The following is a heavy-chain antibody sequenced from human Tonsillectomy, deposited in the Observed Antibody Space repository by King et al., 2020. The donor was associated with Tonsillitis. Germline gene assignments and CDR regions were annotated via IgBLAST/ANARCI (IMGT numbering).Heavy chain of an antibody. CDR3: AKVYLSYGPYGMDV. J-gene: IGHJ6*02. Sequence: VQLVESGGGLVQPGRSLRLSCAASGFTFDDYAMHWVRQAPGKGLEWVSGISWNSGSIGYADSVKGRFTISRDNAKNSLYLQMNSLRAEDTALYYCAKVYLSYGPYGMDVWGQETTVTVSS. V-gene: IGHV3-9*01. D-gene: IGHD5-18*01. CDR2: ISWNSGSI. CDR1: GFTFDDYA.